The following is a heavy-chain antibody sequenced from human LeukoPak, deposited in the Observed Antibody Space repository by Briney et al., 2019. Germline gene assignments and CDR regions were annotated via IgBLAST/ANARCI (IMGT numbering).Heavy chain of an antibody. CDR1: GFTFDDYA. Sequence: GGSLRLSCAASGFTFDDYAMHWVRQAPGKGLDWVSGISWNSGSIGYADSVKGRFTISRDNAKNSLYLQMNSLRAEDTALYYCAKDTSSSWFNWLDPWGQGTLVTVSS. D-gene: IGHD6-13*01. J-gene: IGHJ5*02. V-gene: IGHV3-9*01. CDR3: AKDTSSSWFNWLDP. CDR2: ISWNSGSI.